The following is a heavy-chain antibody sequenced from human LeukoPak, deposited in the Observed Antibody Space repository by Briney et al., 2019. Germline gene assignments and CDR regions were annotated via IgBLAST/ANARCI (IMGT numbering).Heavy chain of an antibody. Sequence: SETLSLTCAVYGGSFSGYYWGWIRQPPGKGLEWIGSIYHSGSTYYNPSLKSRVTMSVDTSKNQFSLKLSSVTAADTAVYYCAGPASFYYDSSGSGNWFDPWGQGTLVTVSS. CDR1: GGSFSGYY. D-gene: IGHD3-22*01. CDR2: IYHSGST. CDR3: AGPASFYYDSSGSGNWFDP. V-gene: IGHV4-38-2*01. J-gene: IGHJ5*02.